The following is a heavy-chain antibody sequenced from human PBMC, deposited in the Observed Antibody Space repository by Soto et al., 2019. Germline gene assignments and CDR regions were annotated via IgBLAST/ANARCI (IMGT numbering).Heavy chain of an antibody. J-gene: IGHJ5*02. D-gene: IGHD3-22*01. V-gene: IGHV1-46*01. CDR2: INPSGGST. CDR1: GYTFTSYY. CDR3: ARARRRYDSSGYSLLNWFDP. Sequence: GASVKVSCKASGYTFTSYYMHWVRQAPGQGLEWMGIINPSGGSTSYAQKFQGRVTMTSDTSTSTVYMELSSLRSEDTAVYYCARARRRYDSSGYSLLNWFDPWGQGTLVTVSS.